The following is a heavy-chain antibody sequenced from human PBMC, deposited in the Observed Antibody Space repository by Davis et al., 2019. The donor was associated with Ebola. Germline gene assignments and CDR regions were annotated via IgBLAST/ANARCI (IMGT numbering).Heavy chain of an antibody. V-gene: IGHV3-23*01. CDR1: GFTFSNYA. Sequence: GESLKISCAASGFTFSNYAMTWVRQAPGKGLEWVSTVSGGGGSTYYPDSVKGRFTIYRDNSRDTLFLQMNNLRADDTAVYYCAKRDVDTAMGYDYWGQGTLVTVSS. J-gene: IGHJ4*02. CDR3: AKRDVDTAMGYDY. D-gene: IGHD5-18*01. CDR2: VSGGGGST.